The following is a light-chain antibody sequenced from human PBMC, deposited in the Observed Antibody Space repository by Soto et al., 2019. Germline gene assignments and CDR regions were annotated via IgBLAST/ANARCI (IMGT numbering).Light chain of an antibody. V-gene: IGKV3-11*01. CDR1: KSVSKS. CDR3: QQRHNWPRT. CDR2: NSS. J-gene: IGKJ1*01. Sequence: EIVLTQSPDTLSLSPGERATLSCRASKSVSKSLVWYQQKPGQAPRLLIYNSSDRAAGIPVRFSGSGSGTDFTLTISSLAPEDVALDYCQQRHNWPRTFGQGTRVEI.